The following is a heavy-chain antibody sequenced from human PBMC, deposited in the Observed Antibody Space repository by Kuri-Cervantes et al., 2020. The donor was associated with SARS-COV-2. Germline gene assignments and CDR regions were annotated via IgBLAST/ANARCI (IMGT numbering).Heavy chain of an antibody. CDR1: GFTFSSYG. CDR3: ARDRAYSSSEYNWFDP. Sequence: GGSLRLSCAASGFTFSSYGMHWVRQAPGKGLEWVAFIRYDGSNKYYADSVKGRFTISRDNSKNTLYLQMNSLRAEDTAVYYCARDRAYSSSEYNWFDPWGQGTLVTVSS. D-gene: IGHD6-6*01. J-gene: IGHJ5*02. V-gene: IGHV3-30*02. CDR2: IRYDGSNK.